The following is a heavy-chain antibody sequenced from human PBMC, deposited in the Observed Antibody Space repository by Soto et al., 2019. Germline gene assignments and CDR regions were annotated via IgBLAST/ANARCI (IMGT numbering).Heavy chain of an antibody. Sequence: ASVKVSCKASGYTFTGYYMHWVRQAPGQGLEWMGWINPNSGGTNYAQKFQGWVTMTRDTSISTAYMELSRLRSDDTAVYYCARDGIAAAIDAFDIWGQGTMVTVSS. J-gene: IGHJ3*02. D-gene: IGHD6-13*01. V-gene: IGHV1-2*04. CDR2: INPNSGGT. CDR1: GYTFTGYY. CDR3: ARDGIAAAIDAFDI.